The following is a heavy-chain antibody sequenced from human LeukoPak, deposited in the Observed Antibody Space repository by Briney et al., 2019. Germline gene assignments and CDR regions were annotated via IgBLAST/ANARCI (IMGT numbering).Heavy chain of an antibody. CDR3: VRRAYGSGSYPADY. D-gene: IGHD3-10*01. V-gene: IGHV4-39*01. J-gene: IGHJ4*02. Sequence: PSETLSLTCTVSGGSISSDSYYWGWIRQPPGKGLEWIGSIYYSGSTYYNPSLESRVTISVDTSKNQFSLKLTSVTAADTSMYYCVRRAYGSGSYPADYWGRGTLVTVSS. CDR2: IYYSGST. CDR1: GGSISSDSYY.